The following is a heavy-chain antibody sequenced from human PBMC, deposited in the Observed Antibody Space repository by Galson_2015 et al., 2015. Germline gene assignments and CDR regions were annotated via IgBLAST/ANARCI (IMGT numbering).Heavy chain of an antibody. Sequence: SVKVSCKASGYSFTSYAMHWVRQAPGQRLEWMGWINAGNGATKYSRKFQGRVTITRDTSASTAYMELSSLRSEDTAVYYCARVGCSGGTCNNYYYMDVWGKGTTVTVSS. J-gene: IGHJ6*03. CDR3: ARVGCSGGTCNNYYYMDV. CDR1: GYSFTSYA. CDR2: INAGNGAT. V-gene: IGHV1-3*01. D-gene: IGHD2-15*01.